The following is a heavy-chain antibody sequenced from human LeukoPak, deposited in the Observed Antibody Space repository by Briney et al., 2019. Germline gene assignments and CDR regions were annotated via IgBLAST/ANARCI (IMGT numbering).Heavy chain of an antibody. Sequence: GASVKVSCKASGYTFTSYGISWVRQAPGQGLEWMGWISAYNGNTNYAQKLQGRVTMTTDTSTSSAYMELRSLRSDDTAVYYCARERQNWNYEKNWFDPWGQGTLVTVSS. D-gene: IGHD1-7*01. J-gene: IGHJ5*02. CDR1: GYTFTSYG. CDR2: ISAYNGNT. V-gene: IGHV1-18*01. CDR3: ARERQNWNYEKNWFDP.